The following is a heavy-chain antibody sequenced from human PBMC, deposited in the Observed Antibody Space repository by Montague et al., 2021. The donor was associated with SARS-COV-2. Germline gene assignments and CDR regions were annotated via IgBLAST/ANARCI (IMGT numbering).Heavy chain of an antibody. CDR3: ARGNGGLNRRFLEWLSPYGMDV. CDR2: ISSSSSTI. Sequence: SLRLSCAASGFTFSSYSMNWVRQAPGKGLEWVSYISSSSSTIYYADSVKGRFTISRDNAKNSLYLQMNSLRAEDTAVYYCARGNGGLNRRFLEWLSPYGMDVWGRGPTVTVSS. CDR1: GFTFSSYS. J-gene: IGHJ6*04. V-gene: IGHV3-48*04. D-gene: IGHD3-3*01.